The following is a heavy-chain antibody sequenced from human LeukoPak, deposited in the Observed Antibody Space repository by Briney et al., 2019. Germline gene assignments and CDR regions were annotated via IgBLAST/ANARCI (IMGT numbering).Heavy chain of an antibody. V-gene: IGHV3-43*01. CDR3: AKGYRIVSGSLDY. J-gene: IGHJ4*02. D-gene: IGHD3-10*01. Sequence: GGSLRLSCAASGFTFSSYSMNWVRQAPGKGLEWVSLISWDGGNTFYADSVKGRFTISRDNSKNSLYLQMNSLRTEDTALYYCAKGYRIVSGSLDYWGQGTLVTVSS. CDR2: ISWDGGNT. CDR1: GFTFSSYS.